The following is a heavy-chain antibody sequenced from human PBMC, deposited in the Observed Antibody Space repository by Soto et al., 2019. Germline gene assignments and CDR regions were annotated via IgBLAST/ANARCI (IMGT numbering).Heavy chain of an antibody. CDR2: MNPNSGNT. D-gene: IGHD6-13*01. Sequence: QVQLVQSGAEVKKPGASVKVSCKASGYTFTSYDINWVRQATGQGLEWMGWMNPNSGNTGYAQKFQGRVTMTRNTSISTAYMELSSLRSEDTAVYYCAGGSGIAAARLMYNWFDPWGQGTLVTVSS. CDR1: GYTFTSYD. CDR3: AGGSGIAAARLMYNWFDP. V-gene: IGHV1-8*01. J-gene: IGHJ5*02.